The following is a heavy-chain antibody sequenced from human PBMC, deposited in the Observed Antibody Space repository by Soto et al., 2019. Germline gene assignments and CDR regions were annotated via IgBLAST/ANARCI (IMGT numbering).Heavy chain of an antibody. J-gene: IGHJ2*01. Sequence: PSQTLSLTCAISGDSVSSNSAAWNWIRQSPSRGLEWLGRTYYRSTWYNDYAVSVKSRITINPDTSKNQFSLQLNSVTPEDTAVYYCASGGGYSSSWYIDLCGRGTLVTGSS. V-gene: IGHV6-1*01. D-gene: IGHD6-13*01. CDR2: TYYRSTWYN. CDR3: ASGGGYSSSWYIDL. CDR1: GDSVSSNSAA.